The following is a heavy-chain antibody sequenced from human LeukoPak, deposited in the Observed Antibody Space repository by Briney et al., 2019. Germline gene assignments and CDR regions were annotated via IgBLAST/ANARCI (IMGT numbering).Heavy chain of an antibody. D-gene: IGHD2-2*01. Sequence: SETLSLTCTVSGGSISSGGYYWSWIRQPPGKGLEWIGYIYHSGSTYYNPSLKSRVTISVDRSKNQFSLKLSSVTAADTAVYYCARDSVVVVPASDAFDIWGQGTMVTVSS. CDR2: IYHSGST. CDR1: GGSISSGGYY. CDR3: ARDSVVVVPASDAFDI. J-gene: IGHJ3*02. V-gene: IGHV4-30-2*01.